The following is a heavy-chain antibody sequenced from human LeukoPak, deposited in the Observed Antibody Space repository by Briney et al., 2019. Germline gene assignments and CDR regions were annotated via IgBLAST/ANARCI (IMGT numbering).Heavy chain of an antibody. CDR2: IGGSGGST. J-gene: IGHJ6*02. Sequence: GGSLRLSCAASGFTFSSYAMSWVRQAPGKGLEWVSAIGGSGGSTYYADSVKGRFTISRDNSKNTLYLQMNSLRAEDTAVYYCAKDLPGSRYYYYGMDVWGQGTTVTVSS. CDR3: AKDLPGSRYYYYGMDV. CDR1: GFTFSSYA. D-gene: IGHD6-13*01. V-gene: IGHV3-23*01.